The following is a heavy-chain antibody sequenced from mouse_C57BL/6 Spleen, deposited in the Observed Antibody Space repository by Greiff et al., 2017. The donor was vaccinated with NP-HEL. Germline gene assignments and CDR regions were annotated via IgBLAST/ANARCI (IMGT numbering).Heavy chain of an antibody. Sequence: QVQLKQSGAELVRPGASVKLSCKASGYTFTDYYINWVKQRPGQGLEWIARIYPGSGNTYYNEKFKGKATLTAEKSSSTAYMQLSSLTSEDSAVYFCARGGIWFRREFAYWGQGTLVTVSA. D-gene: IGHD2-2*01. CDR3: ARGGIWFRREFAY. CDR1: GYTFTDYY. V-gene: IGHV1-76*01. J-gene: IGHJ3*01. CDR2: IYPGSGNT.